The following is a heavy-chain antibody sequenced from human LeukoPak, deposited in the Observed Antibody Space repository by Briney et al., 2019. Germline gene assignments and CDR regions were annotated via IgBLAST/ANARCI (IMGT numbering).Heavy chain of an antibody. V-gene: IGHV1-24*01. CDR1: GYTLTELS. Sequence: ASVKVSCKVSGYTLTELSMHWVRQAPGKGLEWMGGFDPEDGETIYAQKFQGRVTMTEDTSTDTAYMELSSLRSEDTAVYYCARDSSSSDAFDIWGQGTMVTVSS. D-gene: IGHD6-6*01. CDR3: ARDSSSSDAFDI. J-gene: IGHJ3*02. CDR2: FDPEDGET.